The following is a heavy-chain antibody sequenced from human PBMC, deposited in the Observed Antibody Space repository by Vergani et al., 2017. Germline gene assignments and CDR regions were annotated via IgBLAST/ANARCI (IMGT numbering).Heavy chain of an antibody. V-gene: IGHV3-21*01. CDR2: ISSSGSYI. CDR3: AREGDIVVVPAAIYYYYGMDV. J-gene: IGHJ6*02. CDR1: GFTFRSYS. Sequence: EVQLVESGGGLVKPGGSLRLSCAASGFTFRSYSMNWVRQAPGKGLEWVSSISSSGSYIYYADSVKGRFTIARDNAKNSLYLQMNSLRAEDTAVYYCAREGDIVVVPAAIYYYYGMDVWGQGTTVTVS. D-gene: IGHD2-2*01.